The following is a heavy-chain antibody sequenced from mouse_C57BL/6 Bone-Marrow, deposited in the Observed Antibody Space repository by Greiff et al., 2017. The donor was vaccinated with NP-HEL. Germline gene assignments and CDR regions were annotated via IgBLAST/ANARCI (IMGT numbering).Heavy chain of an antibody. D-gene: IGHD1-1*01. CDR2: IHPSDSDT. J-gene: IGHJ3*01. V-gene: IGHV1-74*01. CDR1: GYTFTSYW. Sequence: QVHVKQPGAELVKPGASVKVSCKASGYTFTSYWMHWVKQRPGQGLEWIGRIHPSDSDTNYNQKFKGKATLTVDKSSSTAYMQLSSLTSEDSAVYYCAFTTGFAYWGQGTLVTVSA. CDR3: AFTTGFAY.